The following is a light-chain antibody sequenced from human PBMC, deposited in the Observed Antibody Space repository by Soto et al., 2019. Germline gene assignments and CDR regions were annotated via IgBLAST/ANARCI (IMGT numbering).Light chain of an antibody. CDR3: QQSYSTPRGIT. J-gene: IGKJ5*01. Sequence: DLQMTQSPSSLSASVGDRVTITCRASQSTSSYLNWYQQKPGKAPKLLIYAASSLQSGVPSRFSGSGSGTDFTLTISSLQPEDFATYYCQQSYSTPRGITFGQGTRLEIK. V-gene: IGKV1-39*01. CDR1: QSTSSY. CDR2: AAS.